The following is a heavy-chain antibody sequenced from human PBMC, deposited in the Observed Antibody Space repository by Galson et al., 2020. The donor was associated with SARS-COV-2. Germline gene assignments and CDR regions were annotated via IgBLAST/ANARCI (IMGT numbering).Heavy chain of an antibody. CDR2: IYYSGST. V-gene: IGHV4-39*02. CDR3: ARDRKVVVNGLYYYYGMDV. Sequence: SETLSLTCTVSGGSISSSSYYWGWIRQPPGKGLEWIGSIYYSGSTYYNPSLKSRVTISADTSKNQFSLTLSSVTAADTAVYYCARDRKVVVNGLYYYYGMDVWGQGTTVTVSS. D-gene: IGHD3-22*01. CDR1: GGSISSSSYY. J-gene: IGHJ6*02.